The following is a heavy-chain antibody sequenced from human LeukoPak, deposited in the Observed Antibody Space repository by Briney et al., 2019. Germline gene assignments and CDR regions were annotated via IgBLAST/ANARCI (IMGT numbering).Heavy chain of an antibody. J-gene: IGHJ4*02. V-gene: IGHV3-9*01. Sequence: GGSLRLSCAASGFTFDDYAMHWVRQTPGKGLEWVSHISWNSATIEYADSVNGRFTISRDNAKNSLYLQMKSLRAEDTALYYCVKEVGAAVGRSSFDYWGQGTLVTVSS. CDR2: ISWNSATI. CDR3: VKEVGAAVGRSSFDY. CDR1: GFTFDDYA. D-gene: IGHD6-13*01.